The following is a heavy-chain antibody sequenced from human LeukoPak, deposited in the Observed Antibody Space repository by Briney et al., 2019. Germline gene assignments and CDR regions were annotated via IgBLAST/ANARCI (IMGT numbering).Heavy chain of an antibody. J-gene: IGHJ5*02. V-gene: IGHV3-30*02. CDR2: IRSDGSHN. CDR3: AKDPHRGTDCTWFDH. D-gene: IGHD5-12*01. Sequence: GGSLRLSCAASRLTFSTYGMHWVRQAPGKGLEWVASIRSDGSHNLYAESVRGRFTISRDNSRNTLFLQLNSLRGDDTAVYYCAKDPHRGTDCTWFDHWGQGTLVTVSS. CDR1: RLTFSTYG.